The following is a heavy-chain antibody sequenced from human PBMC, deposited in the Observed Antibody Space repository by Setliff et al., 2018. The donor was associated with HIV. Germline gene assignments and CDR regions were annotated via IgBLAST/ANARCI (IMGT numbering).Heavy chain of an antibody. CDR1: GFAFSSHQ. Sequence: GGSLRLSCAASGFAFSSHQMSWVRQAPGKGLEWVAHIKPDGSSKKYVDSVKGRFTISRDNAKDSLYLQMHSLRAEDTAVYYCVRWGLPYGIDAWGQGTLVTVSS. V-gene: IGHV3-7*01. CDR2: IKPDGSSK. D-gene: IGHD3-16*01. J-gene: IGHJ4*02. CDR3: VRWGLPYGIDA.